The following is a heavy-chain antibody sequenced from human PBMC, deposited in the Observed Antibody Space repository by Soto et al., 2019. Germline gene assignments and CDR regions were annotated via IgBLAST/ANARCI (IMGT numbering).Heavy chain of an antibody. J-gene: IGHJ6*02. CDR2: IYYSGST. CDR1: GGSISSGGYY. CDR3: ARERYCSSTSCASGYYYYGMDV. V-gene: IGHV4-31*03. Sequence: QVQLQESGPGLVKPSQTLSLTCTVSGGSISSGGYYWSWIRQHPGKGLEWIGYIYYSGSTYYNPSLNSRVTTSVDTSKNQFSLKLSSVTAADTAVYYCARERYCSSTSCASGYYYYGMDVWVQGTTVTVSS. D-gene: IGHD2-2*01.